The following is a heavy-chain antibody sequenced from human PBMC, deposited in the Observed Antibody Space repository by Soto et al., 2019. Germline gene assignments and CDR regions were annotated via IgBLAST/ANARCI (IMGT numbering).Heavy chain of an antibody. D-gene: IGHD3-22*01. J-gene: IGHJ6*02. CDR3: AKDYYDSSGYYCGMDV. V-gene: IGHV3-23*01. CDR2: ISGSGGST. CDR1: GFTFSSYA. Sequence: GGSLRLSCAASGFTFSSYAMSWVRQAPGKGLEWVSAISGSGGSTYYADSVKGRFTISRDNSKNTLYLQMNSLRAEDTAVYYCAKDYYDSSGYYCGMDVWGQGTTVTVSS.